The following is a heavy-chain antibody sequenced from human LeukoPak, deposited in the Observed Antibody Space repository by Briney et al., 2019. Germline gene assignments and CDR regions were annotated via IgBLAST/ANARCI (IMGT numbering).Heavy chain of an antibody. V-gene: IGHV1-24*01. CDR1: GYTLTELS. CDR3: ARRSSGSYYYYYYYMDV. J-gene: IGHJ6*03. D-gene: IGHD3-10*01. CDR2: FDPEDGET. Sequence: ASVKVSCKVSGYTLTELSMHWVRQAPGKGLEWMGGFDPEDGETIYAQKFQGRVTITRNTSISTAYMELSSLRSEDTAVYYCARRSSGSYYYYYYYMDVWGKGTTVTVSS.